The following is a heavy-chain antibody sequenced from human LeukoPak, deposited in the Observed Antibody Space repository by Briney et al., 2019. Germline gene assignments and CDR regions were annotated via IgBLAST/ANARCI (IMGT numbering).Heavy chain of an antibody. D-gene: IGHD2-15*01. Sequence: GGSLRLSCAASGFTLSSYAMHWVRQAPGKGLEWVAVISYDGSNKYYADSVKGRFTISRDNSKNTLYLQMNSLRAEDTAVYYCARGTGSCYDYWGQGTLVTVSS. CDR3: ARGTGSCYDY. CDR1: GFTLSSYA. CDR2: ISYDGSNK. J-gene: IGHJ4*02. V-gene: IGHV3-30-3*01.